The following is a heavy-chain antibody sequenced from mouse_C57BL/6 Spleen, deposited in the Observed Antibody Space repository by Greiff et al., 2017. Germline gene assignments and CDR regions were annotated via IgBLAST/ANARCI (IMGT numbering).Heavy chain of an antibody. CDR3: ARGAITTVGYAMDY. J-gene: IGHJ4*01. CDR1: GYTFTSYW. CDR2: IDPSDSYT. V-gene: IGHV1-69*01. Sequence: QVQLQQPGAELVMPGASVKLSCKASGYTFTSYWMHWVKQRPGQGLEWIGEIDPSDSYTNYNQKFKGKSTLTVDKSSSTAYMQLSSLTSEDSAVYYCARGAITTVGYAMDYWGQGTSVTVSS. D-gene: IGHD1-1*01.